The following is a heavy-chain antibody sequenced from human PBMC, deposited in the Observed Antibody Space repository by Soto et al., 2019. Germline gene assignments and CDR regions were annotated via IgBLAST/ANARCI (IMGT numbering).Heavy chain of an antibody. V-gene: IGHV5-51*01. CDR3: ARHLGVAVAGTRWYFDL. J-gene: IGHJ2*01. CDR2: IYPGDSET. Sequence: GESLKSSGYASGYKFTTYCIGLVLQMPGKGLEWMGIIYPGDSETRYNPSFQGHVTISADKSNNTTYLQWSSLKASDTATYYCARHLGVAVAGTRWYFDLWGRGTLVTVSS. D-gene: IGHD6-19*01. CDR1: GYKFTTYC.